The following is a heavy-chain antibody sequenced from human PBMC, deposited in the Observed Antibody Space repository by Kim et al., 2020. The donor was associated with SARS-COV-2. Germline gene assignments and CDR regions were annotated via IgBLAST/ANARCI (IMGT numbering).Heavy chain of an antibody. V-gene: IGHV3-11*05. D-gene: IGHD3-22*01. J-gene: IGHJ4*02. Sequence: KGRLTISRDNAKNSLYLQMNSLRAEDTAVYYCARDGPYYDSSGYYATIDYWGQGTLVTVSS. CDR3: ARDGPYYDSSGYYATIDY.